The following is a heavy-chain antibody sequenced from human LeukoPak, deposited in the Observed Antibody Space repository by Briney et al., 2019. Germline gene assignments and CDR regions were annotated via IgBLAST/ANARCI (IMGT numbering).Heavy chain of an antibody. J-gene: IGHJ6*03. Sequence: ASVKVSCKASGGTFSSYAISWVRQAPGQGLEWMGGIIPIFGTANYAQKFQGRVTVTTDESTSTAYMGLSSLRSEDTAVYYCARVLGYSYGPYYYYYYMDVWGKGTTVTVSS. CDR1: GGTFSSYA. CDR3: ARVLGYSYGPYYYYYYMDV. V-gene: IGHV1-69*05. D-gene: IGHD5-18*01. CDR2: IIPIFGTA.